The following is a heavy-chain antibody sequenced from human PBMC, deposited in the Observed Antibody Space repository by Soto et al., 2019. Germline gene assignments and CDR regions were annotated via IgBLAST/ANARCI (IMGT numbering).Heavy chain of an antibody. CDR3: ARAKPPSYSSGWYGFDF. CDR1: GFTVTYNY. Sequence: ESGGGLVQPGGSLRLSCAASGFTVTYNYMTWVRQAPGKGLEWVSVIYTDGTTYYADSVKGRFTISRDNSKNTLDLQMNSLRAEDTAMYYCARAKPPSYSSGWYGFDFWGQGTLVTVSS. CDR2: IYTDGTT. V-gene: IGHV3-66*01. J-gene: IGHJ4*02. D-gene: IGHD6-19*01.